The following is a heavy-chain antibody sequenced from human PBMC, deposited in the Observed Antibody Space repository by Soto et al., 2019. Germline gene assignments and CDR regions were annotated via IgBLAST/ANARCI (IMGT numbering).Heavy chain of an antibody. CDR1: GGTLSRYA. Sequence: SLKVSCKASGGTLSRYAISWVRQAPGQGLEWMGGIIPIFGTANYAQKFQGRVTITADESTSTAYMELSSLRSEDTGVYYCARDSGRGSDGYNGYYYYGMDVWGQGTTVTVSS. J-gene: IGHJ6*02. V-gene: IGHV1-69*13. D-gene: IGHD2-21*01. CDR2: IIPIFGTA. CDR3: ARDSGRGSDGYNGYYYYGMDV.